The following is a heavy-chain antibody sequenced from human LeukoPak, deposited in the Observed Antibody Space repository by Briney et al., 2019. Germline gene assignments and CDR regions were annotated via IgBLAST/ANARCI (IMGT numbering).Heavy chain of an antibody. J-gene: IGHJ4*02. Sequence: GGSLRLSCAASGFTFDDYAMHWVRQAPGKGLEWVSGISWNSGSIGYADSVKGRFTISRDNAKNSLYLQMDSLRAEDTAVYYCAGSYYSSGWYFDYWGQGTLVTVSS. D-gene: IGHD6-19*01. CDR1: GFTFDDYA. CDR3: AGSYYSSGWYFDY. CDR2: ISWNSGSI. V-gene: IGHV3-9*01.